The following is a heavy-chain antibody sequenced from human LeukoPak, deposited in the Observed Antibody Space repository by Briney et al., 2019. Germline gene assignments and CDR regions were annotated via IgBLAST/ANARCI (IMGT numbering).Heavy chain of an antibody. J-gene: IGHJ4*02. CDR1: GFTFSSHW. V-gene: IGHV3-7*03. CDR2: IKQDGSES. D-gene: IGHD6-13*01. CDR3: AKDRSSSWYGFDY. Sequence: QPGGSLRLSCAASGFTFSSHWMDWVRQAPGKGLEWVANIKQDGSESYYLDSVKGRFTISRDNAKSSLYLQMNSLRAEDTAVYYCAKDRSSSWYGFDYWGQGTLVTVSS.